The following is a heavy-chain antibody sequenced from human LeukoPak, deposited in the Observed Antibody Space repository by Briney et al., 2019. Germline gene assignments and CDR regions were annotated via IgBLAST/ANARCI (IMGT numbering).Heavy chain of an antibody. CDR2: INPSGGST. D-gene: IGHD3-22*01. J-gene: IGHJ4*02. Sequence: VASVKVSCKSSGCTFTSYYMHWVRQAPGQGLEWMGIINPSGGSTSYAQKFQGRVTMTRDMSTSTVYMELSSLRSEDTAVYYCARHLDSSGYYYENYFDHWGQGTLVTVSS. V-gene: IGHV1-46*01. CDR1: GCTFTSYY. CDR3: ARHLDSSGYYYENYFDH.